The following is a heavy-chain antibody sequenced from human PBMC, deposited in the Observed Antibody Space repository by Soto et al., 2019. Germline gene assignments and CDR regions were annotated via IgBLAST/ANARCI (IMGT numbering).Heavy chain of an antibody. CDR3: ATPGFYYGAGNFYNFDY. V-gene: IGHV1-69*01. Sequence: QVQLVQSGAEVKKPGSSVKVSCKASGGSFSDYGVSWMRQAPGQGLEWMGGLIPSFRSAIYAQKFQGRVTVAADDSTGTAYLEVTNLRFEDTAVYFCATPGFYYGAGNFYNFDYWGQGTLVTVSS. D-gene: IGHD2-21*01. J-gene: IGHJ4*02. CDR2: LIPSFRSA. CDR1: GGSFSDYG.